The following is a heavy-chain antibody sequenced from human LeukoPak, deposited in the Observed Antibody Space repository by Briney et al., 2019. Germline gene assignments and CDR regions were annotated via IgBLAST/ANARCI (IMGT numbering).Heavy chain of an antibody. CDR3: VRLYYYGSGSLAFDL. J-gene: IGHJ2*01. V-gene: IGHV4-34*01. CDR1: GGSFSGYY. D-gene: IGHD3-10*01. Sequence: SETLSLTCAVYGGSFSGYYWSWIRQPPGKGLEWIGSIYYSGSTYYNPSLKSRVTISVDTSKNQFSLKLSSVTAADTAVYYCVRLYYYGSGSLAFDLWGRGTLVTVSS. CDR2: IYYSGST.